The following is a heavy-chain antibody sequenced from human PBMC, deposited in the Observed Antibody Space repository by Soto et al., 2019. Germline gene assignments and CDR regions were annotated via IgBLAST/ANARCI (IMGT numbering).Heavy chain of an antibody. Sequence: DVQLLESGGGLAQRGGSLRLSCAASGFSFSTYGMTWVRQAPGKGLEWVSYGGSGGSTYYADSVKGRFTISRDNSKNTLYLQMKSLRAEDTAVYYCVMFRGRAYHYYDMDVWGNGTTVTVSS. CDR1: GFSFSTYG. D-gene: IGHD3-10*02. J-gene: IGHJ6*03. V-gene: IGHV3-23*01. CDR3: VMFRGRAYHYYDMDV. CDR2: GGSGGST.